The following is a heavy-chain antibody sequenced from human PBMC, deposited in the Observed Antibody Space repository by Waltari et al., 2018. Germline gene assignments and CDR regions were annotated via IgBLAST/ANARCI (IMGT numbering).Heavy chain of an antibody. J-gene: IGHJ3*02. CDR2: ISWNSGSV. Sequence: EVQLVESGGGLVQPGRSLSLSCAASGFPFDDYAMHWVRQAPGKCLECVSGISWNSGSVGYADAVKVRVTISRDNAKNSLYLQMNSLRAEDTALYYCAKDIIDCSGGSCYPDFDAFDIWGQGTMVTVSS. CDR1: GFPFDDYA. CDR3: AKDIIDCSGGSCYPDFDAFDI. V-gene: IGHV3-9*01. D-gene: IGHD2-15*01.